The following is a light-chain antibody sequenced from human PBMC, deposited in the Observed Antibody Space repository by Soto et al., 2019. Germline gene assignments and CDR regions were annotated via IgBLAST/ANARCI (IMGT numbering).Light chain of an antibody. J-gene: IGLJ2*01. V-gene: IGLV6-57*02. CDR2: EDN. CDR3: QSYDSSNVV. Sequence: NFMLTQPHSVSESPGKTVTISCTGSSGSIARNYVQWYQQRPGSAPTTVIYEDNQRPSGVPDRFSGSIDSSSNSASLTISGLKTEDEADYYCQSYDSSNVVFGGGTKVTVL. CDR1: SGSIARNY.